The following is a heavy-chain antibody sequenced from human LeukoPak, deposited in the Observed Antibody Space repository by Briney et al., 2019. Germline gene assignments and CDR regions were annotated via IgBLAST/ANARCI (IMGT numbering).Heavy chain of an antibody. CDR3: ARGPHVLLWFGELSFDY. V-gene: IGHV1-2*06. J-gene: IGHJ4*02. CDR1: GGTFSSYA. CDR2: INPNSGGT. D-gene: IGHD3-10*01. Sequence: ASVKVSCKASGGTFSSYAISWVRQAPGQGLERMGRINPNSGGTNYAQKFQGRVTMTRDTSISTAYMELSRLRSDDTAVYYCARGPHVLLWFGELSFDYWGQGTLVTVSS.